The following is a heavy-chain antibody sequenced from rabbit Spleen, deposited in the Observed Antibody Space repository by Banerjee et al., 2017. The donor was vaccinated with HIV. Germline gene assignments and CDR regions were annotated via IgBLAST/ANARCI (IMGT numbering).Heavy chain of an antibody. Sequence: QEQLVESGGGLVMPGASLTLTCTASGFSFISSYDMSWVRQAPGKGLEWIGFIYTGNGKNYYASWAKGRFTISKSSSTTVTLQMTSLTAADTATYFCARTGYPYYFNLWGQGTLVTVS. CDR3: ARTGYPYYFNL. D-gene: IGHD7-1*01. CDR2: IYTGNGKN. V-gene: IGHV1S45*01. J-gene: IGHJ4*01. CDR1: GFSFISSYD.